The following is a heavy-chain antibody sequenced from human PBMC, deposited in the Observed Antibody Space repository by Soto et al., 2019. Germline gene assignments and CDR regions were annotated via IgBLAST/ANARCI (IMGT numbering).Heavy chain of an antibody. CDR3: AKDAVYNDGLWLMDH. CDR1: GFTFTRYW. J-gene: IGHJ4*02. V-gene: IGHV3-7*03. Sequence: GGSLRLSCAASGFTFTRYWMGWLRQSPGKGLEWVATIKQDGTERYYVDSVQGRFTISRDNAKISLDIQMTDLRADDTAVYYCAKDAVYNDGLWLMDHWGPGTQVTVSS. D-gene: IGHD2-21*01. CDR2: IKQDGTER.